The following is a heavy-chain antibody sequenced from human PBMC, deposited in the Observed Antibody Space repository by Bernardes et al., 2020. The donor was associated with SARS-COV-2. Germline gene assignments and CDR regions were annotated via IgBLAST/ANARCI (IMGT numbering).Heavy chain of an antibody. Sequence: KAFCRASGYQFTAYGISWVRQAPGQGLEWVGWISVYKGTTTYAQRVQNRVTMTADTSINTAYMGLRSLTSDDAAMYYCVRDNFYESQTWLRTADGDYWGQGTLVTVSS. D-gene: IGHD5-12*01. CDR3: VRDNFYESQTWLRTADGDY. V-gene: IGHV1-18*01. J-gene: IGHJ4*02. CDR1: GYQFTAYG. CDR2: ISVYKGTT.